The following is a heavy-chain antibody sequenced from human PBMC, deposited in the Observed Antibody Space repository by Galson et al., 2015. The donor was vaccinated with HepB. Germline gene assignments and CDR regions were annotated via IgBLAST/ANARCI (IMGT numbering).Heavy chain of an antibody. Sequence: SLRLSCAASGFTFSSYAMSWVRQAPGKGLEWVSAISGSGGSTYYADSVKGRFTISRDNSKNTLYLQMNSLRAEDTAVYYCAKKLGLDSGSPYYYYYGMDVWGQGTTVTVSS. CDR2: ISGSGGST. D-gene: IGHD1-26*01. J-gene: IGHJ6*02. V-gene: IGHV3-23*01. CDR3: AKKLGLDSGSPYYYYYGMDV. CDR1: GFTFSSYA.